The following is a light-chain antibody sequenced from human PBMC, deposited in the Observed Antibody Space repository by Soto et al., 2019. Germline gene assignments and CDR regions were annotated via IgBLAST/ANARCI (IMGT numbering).Light chain of an antibody. CDR1: SSDVRVYNY. J-gene: IGLJ1*01. V-gene: IGLV2-14*01. CDR3: SSYTSSHTYV. Sequence: QSALTQPASVSGSPGQSITISCTGTSSDVRVYNYVSWYQHHPGKAPKLMIYDVTNRPSGVSNRFSGSKSGNTASLPISGLQAEDEADYYCSSYTSSHTYVFGTGTKVTVL. CDR2: DVT.